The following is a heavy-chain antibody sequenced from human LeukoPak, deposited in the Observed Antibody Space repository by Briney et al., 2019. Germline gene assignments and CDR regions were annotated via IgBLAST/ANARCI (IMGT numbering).Heavy chain of an antibody. Sequence: SETLSLTCTVSGGSISSYYWSWIRRPPGKGLEWIGYIYYSGSTNYNPSLKSRVTISVDTSKNQFSLKLSSVTAADTAVYYCARQDPSRTAYYFDYWGQGTLVTVSS. D-gene: IGHD2-15*01. CDR3: ARQDPSRTAYYFDY. V-gene: IGHV4-59*01. CDR1: GGSISSYY. CDR2: IYYSGST. J-gene: IGHJ4*02.